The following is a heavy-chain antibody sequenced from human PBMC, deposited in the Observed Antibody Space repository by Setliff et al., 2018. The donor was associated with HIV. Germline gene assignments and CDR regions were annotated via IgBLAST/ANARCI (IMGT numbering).Heavy chain of an antibody. CDR3: ARHSGVASPNWFDP. CDR2: IYSSGST. J-gene: IGHJ5*02. Sequence: SETLSLTCTVSGGSISGHYWSWIRQPPGRGLEWIGYIYSSGSTNFNPPLQSRVTISADTSKNQFSLKLSSVTVADTAVYYCARHSGVASPNWFDPWGQGTLVTVSS. CDR1: GGSISGHY. D-gene: IGHD3-10*01. V-gene: IGHV4-4*09.